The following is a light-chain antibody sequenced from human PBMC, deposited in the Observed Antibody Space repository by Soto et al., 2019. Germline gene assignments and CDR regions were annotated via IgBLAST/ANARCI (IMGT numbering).Light chain of an antibody. CDR3: QQYGSAGT. CDR2: GAS. CDR1: QSVSNNY. Sequence: EILLAQPLVTVSISPWAPAHLSSRPSQSVSNNYLAWYQQQPGQAPRLLIYGASNRATGIPDSFSGRESGTDFTLTFSKLEPEDFAVYYCQQYGSAGTFGLGTKVET. V-gene: IGKV3-20*01. J-gene: IGKJ4*02.